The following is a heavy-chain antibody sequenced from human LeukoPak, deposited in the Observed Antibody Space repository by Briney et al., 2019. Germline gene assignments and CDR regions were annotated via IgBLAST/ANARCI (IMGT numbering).Heavy chain of an antibody. CDR1: GFTFSSYA. D-gene: IGHD6-19*01. Sequence: GGSLRLSCAASGFTFSSYAMSWVRQAPGKGLEWVSYISSSGSTIYYADSVKGRFTISRDNAKNSLYLQMNSLRAEDTAVYYCARDTGYSSGWHGVEDYWGQGTLVTVSS. J-gene: IGHJ4*02. CDR2: ISSSGSTI. V-gene: IGHV3-48*04. CDR3: ARDTGYSSGWHGVEDY.